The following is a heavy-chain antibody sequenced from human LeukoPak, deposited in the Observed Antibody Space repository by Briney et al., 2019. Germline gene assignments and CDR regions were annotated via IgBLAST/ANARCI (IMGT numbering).Heavy chain of an antibody. Sequence: ASVKVPCKASGYTFTSYDINWVRQATGQGLERMGWMNPDSGNTGYAQKFQGRVTMTRNTSISTAYMELSSLRSEDTAVYYCARGGSGSYYNGDDYWGQGTLVTVSS. J-gene: IGHJ4*02. V-gene: IGHV1-8*01. CDR1: GYTFTSYD. D-gene: IGHD3-10*01. CDR3: ARGGSGSYYNGDDY. CDR2: MNPDSGNT.